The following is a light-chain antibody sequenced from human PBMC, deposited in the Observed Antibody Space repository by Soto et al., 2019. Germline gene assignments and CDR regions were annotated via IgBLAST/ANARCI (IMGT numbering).Light chain of an antibody. V-gene: IGKV3-15*01. CDR3: QQYNNWPPIT. CDR1: QSVSGN. J-gene: IGKJ3*01. Sequence: EIVMTQSPATLSVSPGERATLSCRASQSVSGNLAWYQQKPGQAPRLLIYAASTRATGIPARFSGSGSGTEFTLTISSLQSEDFAVFYCQQYNNWPPITFGPGTKVDIK. CDR2: AAS.